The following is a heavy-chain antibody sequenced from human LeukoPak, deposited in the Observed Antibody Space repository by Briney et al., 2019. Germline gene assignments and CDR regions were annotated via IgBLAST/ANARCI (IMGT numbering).Heavy chain of an antibody. D-gene: IGHD3-3*01. CDR3: ARDSHSGVTAWSDSWFDP. V-gene: IGHV4-31*03. CDR1: GDSISSGDYY. CDR2: IYYSGST. J-gene: IGHJ5*02. Sequence: PSQTLSLTCTVSGDSISSGDYYWSWIRQPPGKGLEWIGYIYYSGSTNYNPSLKSRVTISVDTSENQLSLKLSSVTAADTAVYYCARDSHSGVTAWSDSWFDPWGQGALVTVSS.